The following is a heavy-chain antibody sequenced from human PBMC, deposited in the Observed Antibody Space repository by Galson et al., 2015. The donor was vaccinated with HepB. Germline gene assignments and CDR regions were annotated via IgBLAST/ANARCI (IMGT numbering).Heavy chain of an antibody. CDR2: INSDGSST. V-gene: IGHV3-74*01. CDR1: GFTFSSYR. D-gene: IGHD6-19*01. J-gene: IGHJ3*02. Sequence: SLRLSCAASGFTFSSYRMHWVRQAPGKGLVWVSRINSDGSSTSYADSVKGRFTISRDNAKNTLYLQMNSLRAEDTAVYYCARDYTLDSGWYLHAFDIWGQGTMVTVSS. CDR3: ARDYTLDSGWYLHAFDI.